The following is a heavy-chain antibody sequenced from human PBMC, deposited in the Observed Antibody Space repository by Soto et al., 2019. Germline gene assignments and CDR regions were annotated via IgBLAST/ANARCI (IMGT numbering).Heavy chain of an antibody. CDR3: AHVRRWLLFDY. CDR1: GFSLSNSGVG. D-gene: IGHD3-22*01. CDR2: IYWDDDK. Sequence: QITLKESGPTLVKPTQTLTLTCTFSGFSLSNSGVGVGWIRQPPGKALEWLALIYWDDDKRYSPSLKSRLTITKDTSKNLVVLTMTNMDPVDTATYYCAHVRRWLLFDYWGQGTLVTVST. V-gene: IGHV2-5*02. J-gene: IGHJ4*02.